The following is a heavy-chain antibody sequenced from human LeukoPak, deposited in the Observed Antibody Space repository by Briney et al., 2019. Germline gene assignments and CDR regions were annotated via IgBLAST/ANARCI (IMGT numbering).Heavy chain of an antibody. CDR3: AKTRDGFLSGAFDI. CDR1: GYSFTSYW. CDR2: IYPGDSDT. V-gene: IGHV5-51*01. Sequence: GESLKISCKGPGYSFTSYWIGWVRQMPGKGLEWMGIIYPGDSDTRYSPSFQGQVTISADKSISIAYLQWSSLKASDTAMYYCAKTRDGFLSGAFDIWGQGTMLTVSS. J-gene: IGHJ3*02. D-gene: IGHD5-24*01.